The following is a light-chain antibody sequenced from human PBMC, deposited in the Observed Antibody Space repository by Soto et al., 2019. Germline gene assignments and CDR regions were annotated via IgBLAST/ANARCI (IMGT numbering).Light chain of an antibody. CDR1: QSLLHSNGNNY. V-gene: IGKV2-28*01. CDR2: MGS. J-gene: IGKJ5*01. CDR3: MQALQTPIT. Sequence: DIVVTQFPLSLPVTPGEPASLSCNASQSLLHSNGNNYVDWYLQKPGQSPHLLIFMGSNRASGVPDRFSGSGSATEFALKISRVEAEDVGVYYCMQALQTPITFGQGTRLEIK.